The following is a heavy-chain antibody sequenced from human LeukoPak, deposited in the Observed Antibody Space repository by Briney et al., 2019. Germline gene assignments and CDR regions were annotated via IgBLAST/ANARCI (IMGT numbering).Heavy chain of an antibody. J-gene: IGHJ4*02. V-gene: IGHV3-11*03. CDR3: ARSGSHDY. CDR2: ISSSSSYT. D-gene: IGHD1-26*01. Sequence: GGSLRLSCAASGFSFSDFELSWIRQAPGKGLEWVSYISSSSSYTNYADSVKGRFTISRDNAKNSLYLQMNSLRADDTAVYYCARSGSHDYWGQGTLVTVSS. CDR1: GFSFSDFE.